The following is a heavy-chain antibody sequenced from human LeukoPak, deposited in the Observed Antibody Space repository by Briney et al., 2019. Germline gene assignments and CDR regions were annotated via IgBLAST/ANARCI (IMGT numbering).Heavy chain of an antibody. J-gene: IGHJ6*02. V-gene: IGHV3-66*01. D-gene: IGHD3-10*01. CDR3: AREPFGEDGMDV. CDR1: GFTVSSNY. CDR2: IYSGGST. Sequence: PGGSLRLSCAASGFTVSSNYMSWVRQAPGKGLEWVSVIYSGGSTYYADSVKGRFTTSRDNSKNTLYLQMNSLRAEDTAVYYCAREPFGEDGMDVWGQGTTVTVSS.